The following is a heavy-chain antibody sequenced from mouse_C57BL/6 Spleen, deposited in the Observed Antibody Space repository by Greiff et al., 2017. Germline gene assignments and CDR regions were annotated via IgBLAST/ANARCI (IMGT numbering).Heavy chain of an antibody. CDR3: ARYGGYYDAMDY. J-gene: IGHJ4*01. CDR2: INPGSGGT. V-gene: IGHV1-54*01. D-gene: IGHD2-3*01. CDR1: GYAFTNYL. Sequence: VQLQQSGAELVRPGTSVKVSCKASGYAFTNYLIEWVKQRPGQGLEWIGVINPGSGGTNYNEKFKGKATLTADKSSRTAYMQLSSLTSEDSAVYFCARYGGYYDAMDYWGQGTSVTVSS.